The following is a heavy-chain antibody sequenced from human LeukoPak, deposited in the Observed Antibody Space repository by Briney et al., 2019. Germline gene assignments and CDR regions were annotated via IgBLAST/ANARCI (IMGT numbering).Heavy chain of an antibody. D-gene: IGHD3-10*01. Sequence: TLSLTCTVSGGSISSSSYYWGWIRQPPGKGLEWIGSIYYSGSTYYNPSLKSRVTMSVDTSKNQFSLKLSSVTAADTAVYYCARGGYYYGSGSYMSPGAFDIWGQGTMVTVSS. V-gene: IGHV4-39*07. J-gene: IGHJ3*02. CDR1: GGSISSSSYY. CDR2: IYYSGST. CDR3: ARGGYYYGSGSYMSPGAFDI.